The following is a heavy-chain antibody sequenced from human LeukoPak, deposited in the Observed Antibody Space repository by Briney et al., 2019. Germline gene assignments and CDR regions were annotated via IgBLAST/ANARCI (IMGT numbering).Heavy chain of an antibody. CDR3: QSQYSSGWEYYFDY. Sequence: SGGSLRLSCAASGFTFSSYAMSWVRQAPGKGLEWVSAISGSGGSTYYADSVKGRFTISRDNSKNTLYLQMNSLRAEDTAVYYCQSQYSSGWEYYFDYWGQGTPVTVSS. J-gene: IGHJ4*02. V-gene: IGHV3-23*01. D-gene: IGHD6-19*01. CDR2: ISGSGGST. CDR1: GFTFSSYA.